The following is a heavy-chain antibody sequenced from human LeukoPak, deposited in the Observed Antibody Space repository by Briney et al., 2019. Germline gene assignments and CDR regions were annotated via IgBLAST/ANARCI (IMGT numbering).Heavy chain of an antibody. CDR1: GFTFSSYA. CDR3: AKDLIVATTRYYYYMDV. D-gene: IGHD5-12*01. CDR2: ISGSGGST. V-gene: IGHV3-23*01. Sequence: GGSLRLSCAASGFTFSSYAMSWVRQAPGKGLEWVSAISGSGGSTYYADSVKGRFTISRDNSKNTLYLQMNSLRAEGTAVYYCAKDLIVATTRYYYYMDVWGKGTTVTVSS. J-gene: IGHJ6*03.